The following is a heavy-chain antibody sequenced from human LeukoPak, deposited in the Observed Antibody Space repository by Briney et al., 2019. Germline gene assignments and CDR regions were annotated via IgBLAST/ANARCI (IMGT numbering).Heavy chain of an antibody. V-gene: IGHV4-34*01. D-gene: IGHD5-18*01. CDR1: GGSFSGYY. CDR2: INHSGST. CDR3: ASSFSRHSYGYRK. Sequence: SETLSLTCAVYGGSFSGYYWSWIRQPPGKGLEWIGEINHSGSTNYNPSLNIRATISVDTSKIQFSLKLSSAAAAAASLCYCASSFSRHSYGYRKWGQGTLVTVSS. J-gene: IGHJ4*02.